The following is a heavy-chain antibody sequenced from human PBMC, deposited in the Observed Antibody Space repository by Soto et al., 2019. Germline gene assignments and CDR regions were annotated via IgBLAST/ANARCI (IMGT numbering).Heavy chain of an antibody. J-gene: IGHJ3*02. CDR2: IYSGGST. CDR3: ASGWRVDAVDI. Sequence: EVQLVESGGGLVQPGGSLRLSCAASGFTVSSSYMSYVRQAPGKGLEWVPVIYSGGSTFYADSVKGRFTISRHNSNNTLYLQMNSLRAEDTAVYYCASGWRVDAVDIWGQGTMVTVSS. D-gene: IGHD3-3*01. CDR1: GFTVSSSY. V-gene: IGHV3-53*04.